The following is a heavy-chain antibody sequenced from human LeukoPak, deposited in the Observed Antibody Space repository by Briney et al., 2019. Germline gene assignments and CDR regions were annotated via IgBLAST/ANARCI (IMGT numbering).Heavy chain of an antibody. CDR1: GFTFSTYG. CDR2: ISYDGSNE. V-gene: IGHV3-30*18. CDR3: AKGFNRGLPDY. J-gene: IGHJ4*02. Sequence: PGRSLRLSCAASGFTFSTYGMHWVRQAPGKALEWVAVISYDGSNEYYADSVKGRFTISRDNSKNTLYLQMSSLRAEDTAVYYCAKGFNRGLPDYWGQGTLVTVPS. D-gene: IGHD2-21*01.